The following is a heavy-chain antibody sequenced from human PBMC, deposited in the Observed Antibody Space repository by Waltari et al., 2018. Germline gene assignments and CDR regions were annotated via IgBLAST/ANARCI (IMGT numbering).Heavy chain of an antibody. V-gene: IGHV3-53*01. CDR2: IYCGGST. CDR3: ARHKPEVTRGGDFDY. J-gene: IGHJ4*02. CDR1: GFTVSSNY. Sequence: EVQLVESGGGLIQPGGSLRLSCAASGFTVSSNYMSGVRKAPGKGMGWVSVIYCGGSTYSADAVKVRFTIARDNSKNTLYLQMNSLRAEDTAVYYCARHKPEVTRGGDFDYWGQGTLVTVSS. D-gene: IGHD3-10*01.